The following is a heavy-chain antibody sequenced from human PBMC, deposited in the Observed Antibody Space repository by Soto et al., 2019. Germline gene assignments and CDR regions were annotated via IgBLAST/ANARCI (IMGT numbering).Heavy chain of an antibody. J-gene: IGHJ4*02. CDR1: GGSFSGYY. Sequence: SETLSLTCAVYGGSFSGYYWSWIRQPPGKGLEWIGEINHSGSTNYNPSLKSRVTISVDTSKNQFSLKLSSVTAADTAVYYCARGWWGDYGDYVDYWGQGTLVTVSS. CDR2: INHSGST. CDR3: ARGWWGDYGDYVDY. V-gene: IGHV4-34*01. D-gene: IGHD4-17*01.